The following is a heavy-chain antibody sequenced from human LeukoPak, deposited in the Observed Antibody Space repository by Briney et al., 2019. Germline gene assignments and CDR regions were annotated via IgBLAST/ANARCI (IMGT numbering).Heavy chain of an antibody. CDR2: INAGNGNT. J-gene: IGHJ6*02. V-gene: IGHV1-3*01. Sequence: ASVKVSCKASGYTFTSYAMHWVRQAPGQRLEWMGWINAGNGNTKYSQKFQGRVTITRDTSASTAYMELSSLRSEDTAVYYCARREENWYGMDVWGQGTTVTVSS. CDR3: ARREENWYGMDV. D-gene: IGHD1-1*01. CDR1: GYTFTSYA.